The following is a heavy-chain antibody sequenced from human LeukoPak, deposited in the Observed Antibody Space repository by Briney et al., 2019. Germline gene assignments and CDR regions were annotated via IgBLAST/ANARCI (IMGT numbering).Heavy chain of an antibody. J-gene: IGHJ4*02. CDR1: AFTFSSYW. V-gene: IGHV3-74*01. CDR2: INSDGIST. CDR3: AKGGATVIDY. D-gene: IGHD4-17*01. Sequence: GGSLRLSCAASAFTFSSYWMHWVRQAPGKGLVSVSRINSDGISTSYADSVKGRFTISRENAKNTLYLQMNSLRAEDTAVYYCAKGGATVIDYWGQGTLVTVSS.